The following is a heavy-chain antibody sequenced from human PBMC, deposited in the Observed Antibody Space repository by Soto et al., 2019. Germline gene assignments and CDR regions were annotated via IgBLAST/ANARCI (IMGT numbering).Heavy chain of an antibody. D-gene: IGHD3-22*01. CDR2: IIPIFGTA. CDR3: ARGTIDSSGYYYQGDNWFDP. J-gene: IGHJ5*02. Sequence: QVQLVQSGAEVKKPGSSVKVSCKASGGTFSSYAISWVRQAPGQGLEWMGGIIPIFGTANYAQKFQGRVTITADESTSTAYMELSSLRSEDTAVYYCARGTIDSSGYYYQGDNWFDPWGQGTLVTVSS. V-gene: IGHV1-69*01. CDR1: GGTFSSYA.